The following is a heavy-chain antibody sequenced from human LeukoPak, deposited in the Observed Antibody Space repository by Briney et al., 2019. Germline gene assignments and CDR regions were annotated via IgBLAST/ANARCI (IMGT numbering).Heavy chain of an antibody. CDR2: ISAYSGNT. J-gene: IGHJ4*02. D-gene: IGHD3-10*01. CDR3: AREEGVMVQGGDFDY. Sequence: ASVKVSCKASGYTFTSYGISWVRQAPGQGLEWMGWISAYSGNTNYTQKVQGRVTMTRDTSTSTAYMELRSLRSDDTAVYYCAREEGVMVQGGDFDYWGQGTLVTVSS. V-gene: IGHV1-18*01. CDR1: GYTFTSYG.